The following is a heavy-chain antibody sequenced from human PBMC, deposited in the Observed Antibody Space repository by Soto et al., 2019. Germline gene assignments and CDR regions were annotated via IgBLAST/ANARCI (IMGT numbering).Heavy chain of an antibody. Sequence: PSETLSLTCAVYGGSFSGYYWSWIRQPPGKGLEWIGEINHSGSTNYNPSLKSRVTISVDTSKNQFSLKLSSVTAADTAVYYCARHMYYYDSSGSPSWDVEYYFDYWGQGTLVTVSS. D-gene: IGHD3-22*01. CDR3: ARHMYYYDSSGSPSWDVEYYFDY. CDR1: GGSFSGYY. V-gene: IGHV4-34*01. J-gene: IGHJ4*02. CDR2: INHSGST.